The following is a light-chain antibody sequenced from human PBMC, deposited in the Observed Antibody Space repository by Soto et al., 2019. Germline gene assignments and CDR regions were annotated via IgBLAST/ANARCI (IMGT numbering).Light chain of an antibody. CDR1: QGISNY. CDR2: AAS. Sequence: DIQMTQSPSAMSASVGDRVTITCRASQGISNYLAWFQQKPWKVHKRLIYAASSLQSGVPSRFSGSGSGTEFTLTISSLQPEDFATYYCLQHNSYPRVTFGGGTKVKIK. V-gene: IGKV1-17*03. J-gene: IGKJ4*01. CDR3: LQHNSYPRVT.